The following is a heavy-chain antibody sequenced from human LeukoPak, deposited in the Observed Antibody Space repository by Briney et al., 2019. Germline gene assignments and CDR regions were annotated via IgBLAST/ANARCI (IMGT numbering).Heavy chain of an antibody. CDR2: ISAYNGNT. CDR1: GYTFTTYG. CDR3: ARDFCSSTSCYTFSWFDP. J-gene: IGHJ5*02. V-gene: IGHV1-18*01. D-gene: IGHD2-2*02. Sequence: AAVTVSSPAPGYTFTTYGTSRVRQAPGQGLAWMGWISAYNGNTNYAQKLQGRVTMTTDTSTSTAYMELRSLRSDDTAVYYCARDFCSSTSCYTFSWFDPWGQGTLVTVSS.